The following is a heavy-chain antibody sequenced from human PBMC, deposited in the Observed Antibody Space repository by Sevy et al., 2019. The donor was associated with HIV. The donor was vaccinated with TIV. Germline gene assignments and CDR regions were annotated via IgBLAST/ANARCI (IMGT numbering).Heavy chain of an antibody. CDR3: ATTKDYYDSSGSPFDY. CDR1: GYTLTQLS. CDR2: FDPEDGET. J-gene: IGHJ4*02. V-gene: IGHV1-24*01. D-gene: IGHD3-22*01. Sequence: ASVKVSCKVSGYTLTQLSMHWVRQAPGKGLEWMGSFDPEDGETLYEQKFQGRVTMTEETSTDTAYMERRSLRSEDTAVYYCATTKDYYDSSGSPFDYWGQGTLVTVS.